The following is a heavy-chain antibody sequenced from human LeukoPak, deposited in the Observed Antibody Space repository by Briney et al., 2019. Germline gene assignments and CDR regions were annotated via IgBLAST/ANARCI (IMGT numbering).Heavy chain of an antibody. D-gene: IGHD3-22*01. CDR3: ARADRSGYFGNVVAFDI. Sequence: SQTLSLTCTVSGGSINSGSYSWAWVRQPAGKGLEWIGRIHISGSTDYTPSLKSRVTISVDTSKNQFSLKLSSVTAADTAVYYCARADRSGYFGNVVAFDIWGQGTMVTVSS. V-gene: IGHV4-61*02. CDR2: IHISGST. J-gene: IGHJ3*02. CDR1: GGSINSGSYS.